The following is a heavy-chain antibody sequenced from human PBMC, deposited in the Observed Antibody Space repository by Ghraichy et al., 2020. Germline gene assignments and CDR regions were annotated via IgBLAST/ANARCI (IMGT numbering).Heavy chain of an antibody. Sequence: SGPTLVKPTETLTLTCTVSGFSLSNARMGVSWIRQPPGKALEWLAHIFSNDEKSYSTSLKSRLTISKDTSKSQVVLTMTNMDPVDTATYYCARMKSSSSYNWFDPWGQGTLVTVSS. CDR1: GFSLSNARMG. V-gene: IGHV2-26*01. D-gene: IGHD6-13*01. CDR2: IFSNDEK. CDR3: ARMKSSSSYNWFDP. J-gene: IGHJ5*02.